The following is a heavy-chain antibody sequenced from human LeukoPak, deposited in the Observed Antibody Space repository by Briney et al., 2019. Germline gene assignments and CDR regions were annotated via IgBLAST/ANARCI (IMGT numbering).Heavy chain of an antibody. Sequence: GGSLRLSCAASGFTFSSYAMSWVRQAPGKGLEWVSAISGSGGSTYYADSVKGRFTISRDNSKNTLYLQMNSLKIEDTATYYCARVRRYSQYESSGYYADSWGQGTLVTVSS. CDR1: GFTFSSYA. CDR3: ARVRRYSQYESSGYYADS. V-gene: IGHV3-23*01. J-gene: IGHJ5*01. CDR2: ISGSGGST. D-gene: IGHD3-22*01.